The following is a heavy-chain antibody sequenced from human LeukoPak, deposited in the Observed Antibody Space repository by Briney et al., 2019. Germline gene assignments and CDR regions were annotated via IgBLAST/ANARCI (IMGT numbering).Heavy chain of an antibody. Sequence: GGSLRLSCEASGFTFSTYTVSWVRQAPGKGLEWVSTISGSGGNTYYADSVKGGFTISTDNSKNTLYLQMNSLRAEDTAVDYCAKNRGQQLDPFDYWGQGTLVTVSS. D-gene: IGHD6-13*01. CDR3: AKNRGQQLDPFDY. CDR2: ISGSGGNT. J-gene: IGHJ4*02. CDR1: GFTFSTYT. V-gene: IGHV3-23*01.